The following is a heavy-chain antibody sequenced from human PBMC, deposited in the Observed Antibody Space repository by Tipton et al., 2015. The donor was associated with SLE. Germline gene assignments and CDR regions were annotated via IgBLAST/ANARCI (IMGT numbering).Heavy chain of an antibody. CDR3: ARHGGATPFDP. CDR2: IYYSGNT. V-gene: IGHV4-59*08. CDR1: GGSISSYY. Sequence: TLSLTCSVSGGSISSYYWSWFRQPPGKRLEWIGYIYYSGNTHHNPSLESRVTISVDTSKDQFSLRLSSVTAADTAVYYCARHGGATPFDPWGQGTLVTVSS. J-gene: IGHJ5*02. D-gene: IGHD4/OR15-4a*01.